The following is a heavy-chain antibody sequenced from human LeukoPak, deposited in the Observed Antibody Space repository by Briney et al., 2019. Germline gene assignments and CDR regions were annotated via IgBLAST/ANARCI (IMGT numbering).Heavy chain of an antibody. J-gene: IGHJ3*02. V-gene: IGHV4-59*12. D-gene: IGHD6-13*01. CDR3: ARWARYSSSWYDAFDI. CDR1: GGSISSYY. CDR2: IYYSGST. Sequence: SETLSLTCTVSGGSISSYYWSWIRQPPGKGLEWIGYIYYSGSTNYNPSLKSRVTISVDTSKNQFSLKLSSVTAADTAVYYCARWARYSSSWYDAFDIWGQGTMVTVSS.